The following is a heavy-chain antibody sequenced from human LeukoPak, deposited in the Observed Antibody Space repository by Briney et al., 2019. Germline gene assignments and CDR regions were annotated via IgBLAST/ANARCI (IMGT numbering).Heavy chain of an antibody. CDR1: GVTVTRNY. D-gene: IGHD3-10*01. CDR2: MYSGGAT. J-gene: IGHJ3*02. Sequence: PGESLRLSCAASGVTVTRNYMSWVRQAPGKGLEWLSLMYSGGATCYADSVKGSFTISTYKSKNSLYLKMNSLRAEDMDVYYCAREGRGVICGFDIWGQGTMVTVSS. V-gene: IGHV3-66*01. CDR3: AREGRGVICGFDI.